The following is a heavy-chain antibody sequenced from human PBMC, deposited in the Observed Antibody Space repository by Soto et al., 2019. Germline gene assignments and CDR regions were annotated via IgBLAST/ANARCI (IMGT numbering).Heavy chain of an antibody. D-gene: IGHD1-26*01. CDR2: IYYSGST. CDR3: ASGADHYYYYYYMDV. V-gene: IGHV4-59*01. J-gene: IGHJ6*03. Sequence: SETLSLTCTVSGGSISSYYWSWIRQPPGKGLEWIGYIYYSGSTNYNPSLKSRVTISVDTSKNQFSLKLSSVTAADTAVYYCASGADHYYYYYYMDVWGKGTTVTVSS. CDR1: GGSISSYY.